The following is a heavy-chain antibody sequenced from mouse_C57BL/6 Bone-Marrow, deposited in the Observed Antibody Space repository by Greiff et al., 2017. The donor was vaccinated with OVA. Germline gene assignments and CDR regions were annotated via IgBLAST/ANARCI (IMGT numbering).Heavy chain of an antibody. D-gene: IGHD1-1*01. Sequence: EVKLVESGPELVKPGASVKISCKASGYTFTDYYMNWVKQSHGKSLEWIGDINPNNGGTSYNQKFKGKATLTVDKSSSTAYMELRSLTSEDSAVYYCARRGYGSPSFYFDYWGQGTTLTVSS. CDR2: INPNNGGT. CDR1: GYTFTDYY. J-gene: IGHJ2*01. CDR3: ARRGYGSPSFYFDY. V-gene: IGHV1-26*01.